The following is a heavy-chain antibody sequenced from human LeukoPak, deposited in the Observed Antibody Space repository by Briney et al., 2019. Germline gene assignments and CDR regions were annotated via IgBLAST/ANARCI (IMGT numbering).Heavy chain of an antibody. CDR1: GFTVSSNY. D-gene: IGHD1-14*01. J-gene: IGHJ5*02. Sequence: GGSLRLSCAASGFTVSSNYMSCVRQAPGKGLEWVSVIYSGGSTYYADSVKGRFTISRDNSKNTLYLQMNSLRAEDTAVYYCARGPESLGFDPWGQGTLVTVSS. CDR2: IYSGGST. CDR3: ARGPESLGFDP. V-gene: IGHV3-53*01.